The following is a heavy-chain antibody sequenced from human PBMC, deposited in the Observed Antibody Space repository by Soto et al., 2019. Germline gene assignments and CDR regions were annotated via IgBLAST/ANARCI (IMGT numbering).Heavy chain of an antibody. V-gene: IGHV4-34*01. Sequence: QVQLQQWGAGLLKPSETLSLTCAVHGGSFSGYSWTWIRQSLGKGLEWIGQINGGGSAIYHPSLKSRVSISVGPSNNEIFLDLTSVTAADTAVYSCARGLFSGTSSSGGWYFFDYWGQGTLVTVSS. J-gene: IGHJ4*02. CDR3: ARGLFSGTSSSGGWYFFDY. CDR2: INGGGSA. D-gene: IGHD3-10*01. CDR1: GGSFSGYS.